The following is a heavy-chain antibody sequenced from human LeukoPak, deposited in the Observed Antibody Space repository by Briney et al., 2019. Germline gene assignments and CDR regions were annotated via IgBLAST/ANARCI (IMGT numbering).Heavy chain of an antibody. D-gene: IGHD3-22*01. Sequence: PSETLSLTCTVSGGSISSYYWSWIRQPPGKGLEWIGYIYYSGSTNYNPSLKSRVTISVDTSKNQISLKLSSVTAADTAVYYCARDGHYYDSSGYAKHDAFDIWGQGTMVTVSS. CDR1: GGSISSYY. V-gene: IGHV4-59*01. J-gene: IGHJ3*02. CDR2: IYYSGST. CDR3: ARDGHYYDSSGYAKHDAFDI.